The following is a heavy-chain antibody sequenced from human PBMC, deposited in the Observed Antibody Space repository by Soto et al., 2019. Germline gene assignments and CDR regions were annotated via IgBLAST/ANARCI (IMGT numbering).Heavy chain of an antibody. CDR1: GFTFSNYR. V-gene: IGHV3-7*01. J-gene: IGHJ4*02. CDR2: INQDGSGK. Sequence: GWSLRLSCAASGFTFSNYRMSWVRQAPGKGLEWVANINQDGSGKYYVDSVRGRFTISRDNSKNSMSLQMSSLRAEDTAVYYCARISCSGGHCYYDYWGQGNLVTVSS. D-gene: IGHD2-15*01. CDR3: ARISCSGGHCYYDY.